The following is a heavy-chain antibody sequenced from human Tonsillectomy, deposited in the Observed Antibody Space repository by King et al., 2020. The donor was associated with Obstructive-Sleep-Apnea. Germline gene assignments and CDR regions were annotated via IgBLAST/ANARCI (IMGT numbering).Heavy chain of an antibody. CDR2: IYYSGST. CDR1: GGSISSGDYY. Sequence: VQLQESGPGLVKPSQTLSLTCTVSGGSISSGDYYWSWIRQPPGKGLEWIGYIYYSGSTYYNPSLKSRVTISVDTSKNQFSLKLSSVPAADTAVYYCARGGRGSSWYDDDYYYYGMDVWGQGTTVTVSS. V-gene: IGHV4-30-4*01. CDR3: ARGGRGSSWYDDDYYYYGMDV. D-gene: IGHD6-13*01. J-gene: IGHJ6*02.